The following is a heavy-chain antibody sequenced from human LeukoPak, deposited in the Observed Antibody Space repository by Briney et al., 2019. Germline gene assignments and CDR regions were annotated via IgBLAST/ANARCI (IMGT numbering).Heavy chain of an antibody. J-gene: IGHJ6*02. CDR2: IYYSGST. Sequence: PSETLSLTCTVSGGSISSGGYYWSWIRQHPGKGLEWIGYIYYSGSTYYNPSLKSRVTISVDTSKNQFSLKLSSVTAADTAVYYCARGGYYYYGMDVWGQGTTVTVSS. CDR1: GGSISSGGYY. V-gene: IGHV4-31*03. CDR3: ARGGYYYYGMDV.